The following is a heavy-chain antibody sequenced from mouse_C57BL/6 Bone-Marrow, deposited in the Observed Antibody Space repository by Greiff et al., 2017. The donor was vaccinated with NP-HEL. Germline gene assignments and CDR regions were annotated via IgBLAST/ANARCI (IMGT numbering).Heavy chain of an antibody. CDR1: GYSITSGYY. CDR2: ISYDGSN. J-gene: IGHJ2*01. D-gene: IGHD1-1*01. Sequence: ESGPGLVKPSQSLSLTCSVTGYSITSGYYWNWIRQFPGNKLEWMGYISYDGSNNYNPSLKNRISITRDTSKNQFFLKLNSVTTEDTASYYCAREGVPSCGSPFYYFDYWGQGTTLTVSS. V-gene: IGHV3-6*01. CDR3: AREGVPSCGSPFYYFDY.